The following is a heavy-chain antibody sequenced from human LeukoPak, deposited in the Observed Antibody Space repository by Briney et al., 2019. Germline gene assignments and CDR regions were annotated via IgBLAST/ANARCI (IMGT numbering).Heavy chain of an antibody. CDR2: IIPIFGTA. CDR3: ARDVCSGGSCYSAFDY. J-gene: IGHJ4*02. V-gene: IGHV1-69*06. Sequence: GSLVKVSCKASGGTFSSYAISWVRQAPGQGLEWMGGIIPIFGTANYAQKFQGRVTITADKSTSTAYMELSSLRSEDTAVYYCARDVCSGGSCYSAFDYWGQGTLVTVSS. CDR1: GGTFSSYA. D-gene: IGHD2-15*01.